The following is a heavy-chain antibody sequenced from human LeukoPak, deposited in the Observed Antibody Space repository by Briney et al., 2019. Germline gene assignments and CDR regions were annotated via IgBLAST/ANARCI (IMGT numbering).Heavy chain of an antibody. CDR2: IYYSGST. J-gene: IGHJ4*02. D-gene: IGHD6-19*01. V-gene: IGHV4-59*12. CDR3: ARETSLAGFASGLGFNY. Sequence: SETLSLTCTVSGGSISSYYWSWIRQPPGKGLEWIGYIYYSGSTNYNPSLKSRVTISVDTSKNQFSLKLSSVTAADTAVYYCARETSLAGFASGLGFNYWGQGILVIVSS. CDR1: GGSISSYY.